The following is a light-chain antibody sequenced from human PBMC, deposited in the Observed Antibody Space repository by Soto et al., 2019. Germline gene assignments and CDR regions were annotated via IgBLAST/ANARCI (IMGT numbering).Light chain of an antibody. CDR1: QSVTSNY. CDR2: GAS. CDR3: QQYGTSPQT. V-gene: IGKV3-20*01. J-gene: IGKJ2*01. Sequence: EIVLTQSPGTLSLSPGERATLSCRASQSVTSNYLAWYQLKLGQAPRPLIYGASSRSTGVPDRFSGSGSGTDFTLTISRLEPEDFAVYFCQQYGTSPQTFGQGNKLEIK.